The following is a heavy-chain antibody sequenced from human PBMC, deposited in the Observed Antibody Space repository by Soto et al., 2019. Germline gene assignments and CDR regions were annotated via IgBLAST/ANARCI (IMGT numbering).Heavy chain of an antibody. CDR2: ISGDGLST. CDR1: GSTFTDFT. Sequence: PGGSLRVSCAGSGSTFTDFTMTWVRQAPGKGLEWVSAISGDGLSTYYAGSVKGRFTISRDNSKTTLYLQMNSLRAEDTAVYYCARRPDAFDIWGRGTMVTVSS. CDR3: ARRPDAFDI. J-gene: IGHJ3*02. V-gene: IGHV3-23*01.